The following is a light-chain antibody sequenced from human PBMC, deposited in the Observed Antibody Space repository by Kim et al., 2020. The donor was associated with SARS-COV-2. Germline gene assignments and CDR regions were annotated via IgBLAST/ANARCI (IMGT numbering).Light chain of an antibody. CDR3: SSYTSSSPWV. V-gene: IGLV2-14*03. Sequence: GQSITISCTGTSRDVGGYNYVAWYQQHPGKDPQLMIYDVSNRPSGVSNRFSGSKSGNTASLTISGLQAEDEADYYCSSYTSSSPWVFGGGTQLTVL. CDR2: DVS. J-gene: IGLJ3*02. CDR1: SRDVGGYNY.